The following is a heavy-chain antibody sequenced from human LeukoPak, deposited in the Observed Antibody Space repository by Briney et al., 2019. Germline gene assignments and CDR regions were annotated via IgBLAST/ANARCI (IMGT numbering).Heavy chain of an antibody. Sequence: PGGSLRLSSAASGFTFSSYSMNCVRQAPGKGLEWVSSISSSSSYIYYADSVKGRFTISRDNAKNSLYLQMNSLRAEDTAVYYCARYCSSTSCYYEHNGMDVWGQGTTVTVSS. CDR3: ARYCSSTSCYYEHNGMDV. CDR2: ISSSSSYI. CDR1: GFTFSSYS. V-gene: IGHV3-21*01. D-gene: IGHD2-2*01. J-gene: IGHJ6*02.